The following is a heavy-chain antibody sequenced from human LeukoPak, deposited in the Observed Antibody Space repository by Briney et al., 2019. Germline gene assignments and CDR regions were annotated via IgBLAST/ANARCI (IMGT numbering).Heavy chain of an antibody. CDR3: ARGGKIALAGTRSSQYFQD. D-gene: IGHD6-19*01. V-gene: IGHV3-30*02. J-gene: IGHJ1*01. CDR1: GFTFSSYG. Sequence: GGSLRLPCAASGFTFSSYGMHWVRQAPGKGLEWVTFIRYDGSNKYYADSVKGRFTISRDNSKNTLYLQMNSLRPEDTAVYYCARGGKIALAGTRSSQYFQDWGQGTLVTVSS. CDR2: IRYDGSNK.